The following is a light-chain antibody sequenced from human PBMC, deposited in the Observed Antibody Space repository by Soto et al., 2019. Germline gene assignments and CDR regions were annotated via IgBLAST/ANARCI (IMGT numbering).Light chain of an antibody. J-gene: IGKJ5*01. V-gene: IGKV1-16*01. CDR2: DAS. CDR1: QDIGTY. CDR3: QQYNNYST. Sequence: RMAQSPSCLGVSTGDRFAITGRATQDIGTYLAWYQQKPRKAPNPLIYDASSLKSGVPAGLSGSASGTEFTLTISRMQPDDFATYYCQQYNNYSTFGQGTRLEI.